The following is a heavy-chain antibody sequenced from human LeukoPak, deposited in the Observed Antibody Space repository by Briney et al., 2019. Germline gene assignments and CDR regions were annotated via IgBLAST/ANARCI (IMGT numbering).Heavy chain of an antibody. D-gene: IGHD5-18*01. CDR3: VRGNEYSLSDC. V-gene: IGHV3-66*01. Sequence: PGGSLRLSCAASGFTVSSNYMSWVRQAPGKGLEWVSVIYRGGSTYYADSVKGRFTISRDNSKNTLYLQMNSLRAEDTAVYYCVRGNEYSLSDCWGQGTLVTVSS. J-gene: IGHJ4*02. CDR2: IYRGGST. CDR1: GFTVSSNY.